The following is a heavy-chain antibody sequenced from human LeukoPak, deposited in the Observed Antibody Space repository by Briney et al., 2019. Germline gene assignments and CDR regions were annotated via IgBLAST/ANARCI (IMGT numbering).Heavy chain of an antibody. V-gene: IGHV3-30*04. CDR1: GFTFSSYA. D-gene: IGHD6-6*01. Sequence: GGSLRLSCAASGFTFSSYAMHWVRQAPGKGLEWVAVISYDGSNKYYADSVKGRFTISRDNSKNTLYLQMSSLRAEDTAVYYCARDRRRAQLVGHREFDYWGQGTLVTVSS. J-gene: IGHJ4*02. CDR2: ISYDGSNK. CDR3: ARDRRRAQLVGHREFDY.